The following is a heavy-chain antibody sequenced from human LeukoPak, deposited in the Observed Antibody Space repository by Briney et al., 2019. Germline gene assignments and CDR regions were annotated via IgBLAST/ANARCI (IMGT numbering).Heavy chain of an antibody. CDR1: GGSISSGDYY. V-gene: IGHV4-30-4*01. J-gene: IGHJ4*02. CDR2: IYYSGST. CDR3: ARNPGSVFGIQLWFDY. D-gene: IGHD5-18*01. Sequence: SETLSLTCTVSGGSISSGDYYWSWIRQPPGKGLEWIGYIYYSGSTNYNPSLKSRVTISVDTSKNQFSLKLSSVTAADTAVYYCARNPGSVFGIQLWFDYWGQGTLVTVSS.